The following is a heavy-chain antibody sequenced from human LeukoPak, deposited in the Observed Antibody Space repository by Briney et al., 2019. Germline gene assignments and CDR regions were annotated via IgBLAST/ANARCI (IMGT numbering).Heavy chain of an antibody. Sequence: GKSLRLSCVASGFIFSNFGLHWLRQAPGKGLEWVAVISYNARHEYYAESVKGRFTISRDSSKNTLYLQMNSLRAGDAAVYYCAKAPVTTCSGAYCYPFDYWSQGTLVTVSS. J-gene: IGHJ4*02. CDR2: ISYNARHE. D-gene: IGHD2-15*01. CDR1: GFIFSNFG. CDR3: AKAPVTTCSGAYCYPFDY. V-gene: IGHV3-30*18.